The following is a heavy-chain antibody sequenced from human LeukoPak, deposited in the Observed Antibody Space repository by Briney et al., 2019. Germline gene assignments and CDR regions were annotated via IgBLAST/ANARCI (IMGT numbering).Heavy chain of an antibody. D-gene: IGHD3-22*01. CDR2: IYHSGST. CDR3: ARGSGYMSY. J-gene: IGHJ4*02. CDR1: HYSISSNYY. Sequence: LETLSLTCTVSHYSISSNYYWGWIRQPPGKGLEWIGSIYHSGSTYYNPSLKSRVTISVDTSKNQFSLKLTSVTAADTAVYYCARGSGYMSYWGQGTLVTVSS. V-gene: IGHV4-38-2*02.